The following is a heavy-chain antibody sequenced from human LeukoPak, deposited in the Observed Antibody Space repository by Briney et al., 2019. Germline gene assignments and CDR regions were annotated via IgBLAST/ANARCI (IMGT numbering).Heavy chain of an antibody. Sequence: GESLKISCKGSGYSFTSYWIGWVRQMPGKGLEWKGIIYPGDSDTRYSPSFQGQVTISADKSISTAYLQWSSLKASDTAMYYCARQYCSGGSCYPNAFDIWGQGTMVTVSS. V-gene: IGHV5-51*01. CDR2: IYPGDSDT. D-gene: IGHD2-15*01. CDR1: GYSFTSYW. CDR3: ARQYCSGGSCYPNAFDI. J-gene: IGHJ3*02.